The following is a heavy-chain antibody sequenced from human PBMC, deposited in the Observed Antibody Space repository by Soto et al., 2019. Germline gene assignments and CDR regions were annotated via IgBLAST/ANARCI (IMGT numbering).Heavy chain of an antibody. V-gene: IGHV3-30*03. Sequence: GGSLRLSCAASGFTFSSYGMHWVRQAPGKGPEWVAVISYDASNKYYADSVKGRFTISRDNSKNTLYLQMNSLRGEDTAVYYCARDPQYYDFWSGYSDYWGQGTLVTVSS. CDR2: ISYDASNK. D-gene: IGHD3-3*01. J-gene: IGHJ4*02. CDR1: GFTFSSYG. CDR3: ARDPQYYDFWSGYSDY.